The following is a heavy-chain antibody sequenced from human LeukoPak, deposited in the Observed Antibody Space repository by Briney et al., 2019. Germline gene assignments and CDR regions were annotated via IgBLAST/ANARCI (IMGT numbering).Heavy chain of an antibody. V-gene: IGHV3-30*02. CDR3: AKERYGSAPDY. CDR2: IRYDGSNK. D-gene: IGHD3-10*01. Sequence: GGSLRLSCAASGFTFSSYGMHWVGHAPGKGLEWVAFIRYDGSNKYYADSVKGRFTISRDNSKNTLYLQMNSLRAEDTAVYYCAKERYGSAPDYWGQGTLVTVSS. CDR1: GFTFSSYG. J-gene: IGHJ4*02.